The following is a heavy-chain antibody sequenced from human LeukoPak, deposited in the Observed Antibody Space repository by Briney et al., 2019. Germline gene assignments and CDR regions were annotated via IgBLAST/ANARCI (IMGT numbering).Heavy chain of an antibody. D-gene: IGHD3-10*01. V-gene: IGHV3-23*01. CDR3: AISPLMVRGVIVDY. J-gene: IGHJ4*02. CDR1: GFTFSSYA. CDR2: ISGSGGST. Sequence: PGGSLRLSCAASGFTFSSYAMSWVRQAPGKGLEWVSAISGSGGSTYYADSVKGRFTISGDNSKNTLYLQMNSLRAEDTAVYYCAISPLMVRGVIVDYWGQGTLVTVSS.